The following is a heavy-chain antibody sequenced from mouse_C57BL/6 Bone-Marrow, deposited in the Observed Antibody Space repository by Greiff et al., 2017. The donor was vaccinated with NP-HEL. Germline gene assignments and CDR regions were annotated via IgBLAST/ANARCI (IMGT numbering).Heavy chain of an antibody. CDR1: GYTFTSYD. J-gene: IGHJ2*01. Sequence: QVQLKESGPELVKPGASVKLSCKASGYTFTSYDINWVKQRPGQGLEWIGWIYPRDGSTKYNEKFKGKATLTVDTSSSTAYMELHSLTSEDSAVYFCARGGGYYYFDYWGQGTTLTVSS. CDR3: ARGGGYYYFDY. CDR2: IYPRDGST. D-gene: IGHD2-3*01. V-gene: IGHV1-85*01.